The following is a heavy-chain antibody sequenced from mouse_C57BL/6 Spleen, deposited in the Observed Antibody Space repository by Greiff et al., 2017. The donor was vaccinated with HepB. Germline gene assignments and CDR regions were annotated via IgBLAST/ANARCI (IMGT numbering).Heavy chain of an antibody. D-gene: IGHD1-1*01. Sequence: VQLQQSGAELVRPGASVKLSCTASGFNFNDYYMHWVKQTPEQGLEWIGRIDPEDGDTEYAPKFQGKATMTADTSSNTAYLQLSSLTSEDTAVYYCTKGYRTVYYFDCWGQGTTLTVSS. CDR3: TKGYRTVYYFDC. J-gene: IGHJ2*01. CDR1: GFNFNDYY. CDR2: IDPEDGDT. V-gene: IGHV14-1*01.